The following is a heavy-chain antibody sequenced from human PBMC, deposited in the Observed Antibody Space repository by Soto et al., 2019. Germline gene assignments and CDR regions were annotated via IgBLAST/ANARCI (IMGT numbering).Heavy chain of an antibody. CDR1: GYTFSNYG. CDR2: ISDYNGNT. Sequence: QVQLVQSGAEVRKPGASVKVSCKASGYTFSNYGLSWVRQAPGQGLEWMGWISDYNGNTHYAQKFQGRLIMTTDTSTSTSYLEMXSLTSDDTAVYFCAREGYYSGSGTYSPPRYYGMDVWGQGTTVTVSS. D-gene: IGHD3-10*01. CDR3: AREGYYSGSGTYSPPRYYGMDV. V-gene: IGHV1-18*01. J-gene: IGHJ6*02.